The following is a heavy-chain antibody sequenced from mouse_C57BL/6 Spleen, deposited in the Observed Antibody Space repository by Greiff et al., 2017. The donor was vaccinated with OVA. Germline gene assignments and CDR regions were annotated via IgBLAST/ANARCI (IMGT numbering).Heavy chain of an antibody. J-gene: IGHJ4*01. V-gene: IGHV1-26*01. Sequence: VQLQQSGPELVKPGASVKISCKASGYTFTDYYMNWVKQSHGKSLEWIGDINPNNGGTSYNQKFKGKATLTVDKSSSTAYMELRSLTSEDSAVYYCARNYYGKGGYAMDYWGQGTSVTVSS. CDR1: GYTFTDYY. CDR3: ARNYYGKGGYAMDY. CDR2: INPNNGGT. D-gene: IGHD2-1*01.